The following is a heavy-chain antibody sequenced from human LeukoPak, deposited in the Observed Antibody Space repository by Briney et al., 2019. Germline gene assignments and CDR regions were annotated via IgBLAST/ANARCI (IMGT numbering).Heavy chain of an antibody. J-gene: IGHJ5*02. CDR1: GYTFTGYY. V-gene: IGHV1-2*06. CDR3: AKHDYDPTIFGVVTWFDP. CDR2: INPNSGGT. Sequence: ASVKVSCKASGYTFTGYYMHWVRQAPGQGLEWMGRINPNSGGTNYAQKFQGRVTMTRDTSISTAYMELGRQSSDDTAVYYCAKHDYDPTIFGVVTWFDPWGQGTLVTVSS. D-gene: IGHD3-3*01.